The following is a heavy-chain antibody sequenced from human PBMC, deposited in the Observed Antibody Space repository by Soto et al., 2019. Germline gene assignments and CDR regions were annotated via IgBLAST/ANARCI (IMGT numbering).Heavy chain of an antibody. CDR2: IKQDGSEK. CDR3: SRCGSSTSRYIFAY. V-gene: IGHV3-7*01. CDR1: GFTFSSYW. J-gene: IGHJ4*02. D-gene: IGHD2-2*02. Sequence: GGSLRLSCAASGFTFSSYWMSWVRQAPGKGLEWVANIKQDGSEKHYVDSVKGRFTISRDNAKNSLYLQMNSLRAEDTAVYYCSRCGSSTSRYIFAYWGQGTLVTVSS.